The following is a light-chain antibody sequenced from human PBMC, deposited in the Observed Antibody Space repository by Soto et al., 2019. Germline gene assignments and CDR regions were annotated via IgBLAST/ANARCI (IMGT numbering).Light chain of an antibody. Sequence: IQMTQSPSTLSAFLGDRVTITCRASQSISDWLAWYQQKPGKAPKLLIYKASSLESGVPSRFSGSGSGTEFTLTISSLQPDDFATYSCQQYYAHSWTFGQGTKVDIK. CDR3: QQYYAHSWT. V-gene: IGKV1-5*03. CDR2: KAS. CDR1: QSISDW. J-gene: IGKJ1*01.